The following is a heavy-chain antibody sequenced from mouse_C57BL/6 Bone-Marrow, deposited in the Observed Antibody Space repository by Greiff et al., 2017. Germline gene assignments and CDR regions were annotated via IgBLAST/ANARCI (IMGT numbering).Heavy chain of an antibody. Sequence: QVQLKQSGPGLVQPSQSLSISCTVSGFSLTSYGVHWVRQSPGKGLEWLGVIWSGGSTDYNAAFISRLSISKDNSKSQVFFKMNSLQADDTAIYYCARKFPPSNYYGSSHWYFDVWGTGTTVTVSS. CDR1: GFSLTSYG. CDR3: ARKFPPSNYYGSSHWYFDV. J-gene: IGHJ1*03. CDR2: IWSGGST. D-gene: IGHD1-1*01. V-gene: IGHV2-2*01.